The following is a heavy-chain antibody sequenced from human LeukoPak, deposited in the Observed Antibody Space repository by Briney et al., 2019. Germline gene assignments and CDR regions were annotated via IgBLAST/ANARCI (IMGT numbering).Heavy chain of an antibody. CDR2: IYGSGVGT. CDR1: GFTFSSYV. CDR3: TKGGAAGPKYFQH. V-gene: IGHV3-23*01. Sequence: GGSLRLSCAASGFTFSSYVMRWVRQAPGKGLEWVSTIYGSGVGTYYADSVKGRFTISRDSSKSTLYLHMNSLRAEDTAVYYCTKGGAAGPKYFQHWGQGTLVTVSS. J-gene: IGHJ1*01. D-gene: IGHD6-13*01.